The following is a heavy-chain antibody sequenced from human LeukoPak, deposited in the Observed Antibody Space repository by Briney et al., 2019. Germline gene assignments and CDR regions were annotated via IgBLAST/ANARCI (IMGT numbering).Heavy chain of an antibody. CDR3: ASSITGTTGFSFAAYYYYMDV. CDR2: IIPIFGTA. Sequence: GASVKVSCKASGGTFSSYAISWERQAPGQGLEWMGGIIPIFGTANYAQKFQGRVTITTDKSTSTAYMELSSLRSEDTAVYYCASSITGTTGFSFAAYYYYMDVWGKGTTVTVSS. J-gene: IGHJ6*03. CDR1: GGTFSSYA. V-gene: IGHV1-69*05. D-gene: IGHD1-7*01.